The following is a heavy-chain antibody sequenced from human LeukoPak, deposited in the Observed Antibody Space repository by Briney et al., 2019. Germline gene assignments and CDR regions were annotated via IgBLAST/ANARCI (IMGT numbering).Heavy chain of an antibody. CDR3: ARGGVPAAIENYMDV. CDR2: IIPIFGTA. CDR1: GGTFSSYA. V-gene: IGHV1-69*13. Sequence: SVKVSCKPSGGTFSSYAISWVRPAPGQGVAWMGGIIPIFGTANYAQKFQGRVTITADESTSTAYMELSSLRSEDTAVYYCARGGVPAAIENYMDVWGKGTTVTVSS. J-gene: IGHJ6*03. D-gene: IGHD2-2*02.